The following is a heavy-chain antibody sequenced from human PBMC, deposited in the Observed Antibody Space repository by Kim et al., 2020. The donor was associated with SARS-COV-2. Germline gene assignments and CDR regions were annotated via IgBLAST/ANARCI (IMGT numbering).Heavy chain of an antibody. D-gene: IGHD3-9*01. J-gene: IGHJ4*02. CDR3: AHVRYFDWLFRPSLIDY. Sequence: SGPTLVKPTQTLTLTCTFSGFSLSTSGVGVGWIRQPPGKALEWLALIYWDDDKRYSPSLKSRLTITKDTSKNQVVLTMTNMDPVDTATYYCAHVRYFDWLFRPSLIDYWGQGTLVTVSS. V-gene: IGHV2-5*02. CDR2: IYWDDDK. CDR1: GFSLSTSGVG.